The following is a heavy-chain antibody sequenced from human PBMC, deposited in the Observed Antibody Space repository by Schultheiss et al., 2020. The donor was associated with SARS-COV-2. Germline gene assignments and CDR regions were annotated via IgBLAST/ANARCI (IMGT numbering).Heavy chain of an antibody. CDR1: GGTFSSYA. D-gene: IGHD6-13*01. J-gene: IGHJ6*04. CDR3: ARDRVAAAAYHYYYGMDV. CDR2: IIPIFGIA. V-gene: IGHV1-69*04. Sequence: SVKVSCKASGGTFSSYAISWVRQAPGQGLEWMGRIIPIFGIANYAQKFQGRVTITADKSTSTAYMELSSLRSDDTAVYYCARDRVAAAAYHYYYGMDVWGLGTAVTVYS.